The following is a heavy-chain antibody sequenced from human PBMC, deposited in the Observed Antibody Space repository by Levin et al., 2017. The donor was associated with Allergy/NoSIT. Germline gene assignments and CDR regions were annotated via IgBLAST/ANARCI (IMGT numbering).Heavy chain of an antibody. V-gene: IGHV4-61*08. J-gene: IGHJ5*01. CDR2: VYYSGSN. CDR1: GDSIKNGDYY. Sequence: SSETLSLTCTVTGDSIKNGDYYWSWIRQSPGKGLEWIGYVYYSGSNIYNPSLKSRVSISIDTYRKQFSLKLSSLTAADTAIYYCARNASRRGWFDSWGQGTTVIVSS. CDR3: ARNASRRGWFDS. D-gene: IGHD2-2*01.